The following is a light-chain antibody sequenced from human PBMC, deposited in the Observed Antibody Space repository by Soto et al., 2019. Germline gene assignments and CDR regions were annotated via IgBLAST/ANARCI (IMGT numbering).Light chain of an antibody. V-gene: IGLV6-57*01. CDR1: SGSIASNY. Sequence: NFMLTQPHSVSESPGKTVTISCTRSSGSIASNYVQWYRQRPGSSPTTVIYEDNQRPSGVPDRFSGSIDSSSNSASLTISGLKTEDEADYYCQSYDSSNWVFGGGTKLTVL. CDR2: EDN. CDR3: QSYDSSNWV. J-gene: IGLJ3*02.